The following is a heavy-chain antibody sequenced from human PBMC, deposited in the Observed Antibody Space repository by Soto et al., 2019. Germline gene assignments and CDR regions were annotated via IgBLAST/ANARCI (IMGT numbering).Heavy chain of an antibody. J-gene: IGHJ6*03. V-gene: IGHV3-66*01. CDR3: ARDGYGDYVGHYYYYYMDV. CDR2: IYSGGST. D-gene: IGHD4-17*01. Sequence: SLRLSCAASGFTASSNYMSWVRQAPGKGLEWVSVIYSGGSTYYADSVKGRFTISRDNSKNTLYLQMNSLRAEDTAVYYCARDGYGDYVGHYYYYYMDVWGKGTTVTVSS. CDR1: GFTASSNY.